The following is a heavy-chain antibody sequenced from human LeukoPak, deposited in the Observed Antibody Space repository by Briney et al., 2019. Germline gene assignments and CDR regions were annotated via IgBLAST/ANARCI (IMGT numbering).Heavy chain of an antibody. V-gene: IGHV3-7*03. D-gene: IGHD3-16*01. CDR1: GFPFNAYW. CDR3: ARGGGLDV. Sequence: GGSLRLSCAASGFPFNAYWMTWARQAPGKGLEWVASINHNGNVNYYVDSVKGRFTISRDNAKNSLYLQMSNLRAEDTAVYFCARGGGLDVWGQGATVTVSS. J-gene: IGHJ6*02. CDR2: INHNGNVN.